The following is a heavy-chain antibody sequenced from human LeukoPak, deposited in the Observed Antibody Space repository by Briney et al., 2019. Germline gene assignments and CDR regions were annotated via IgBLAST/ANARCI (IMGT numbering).Heavy chain of an antibody. D-gene: IGHD2-21*02. CDR1: GGSISSYY. J-gene: IGHJ3*02. CDR3: ARGLQLAYCGGDCYPRDAFDI. Sequence: PSETLSLTCTVSGGSISSYYWSWIRQPPGKRLEWIGYIYYSGSTNYNPSLKSRVTISVDTSKNQFSLKLSSVTAADTAVYYCARGLQLAYCGGDCYPRDAFDIWGQGTMVTVSS. V-gene: IGHV4-59*08. CDR2: IYYSGST.